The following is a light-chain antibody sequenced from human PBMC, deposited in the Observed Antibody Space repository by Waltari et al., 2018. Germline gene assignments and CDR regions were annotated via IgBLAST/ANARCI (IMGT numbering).Light chain of an antibody. J-gene: IGLJ1*01. CDR3: YSFAGSTYV. CDR1: SNDVGAYKY. CDR2: EVS. V-gene: IGLV2-8*01. Sequence: QSALTQPPSASGSPGQSVTISCTGTSNDVGAYKYVSWYQQHPGKAPKLIIYEVSKRPSGLPERFSGSKSGNTAALTVSGLQAEGEADYYCYSFAGSTYVFGTATKVTVL.